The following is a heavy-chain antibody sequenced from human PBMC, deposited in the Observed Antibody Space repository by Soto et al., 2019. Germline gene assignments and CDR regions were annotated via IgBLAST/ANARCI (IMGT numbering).Heavy chain of an antibody. CDR1: GGTFSSYA. CDR3: ASCSSTSCNKRNWFDP. CDR2: IIPIFGTA. J-gene: IGHJ5*02. V-gene: IGHV1-69*13. D-gene: IGHD2-2*02. Sequence: SVKVSCKASGGTFSSYAISWVRQAPGQGLEWMGGIIPIFGTANYAQKFQGRVTITADESTSTAYMELSSLRSEDTAVYYCASCSSTSCNKRNWFDPWGQGTLVTVSS.